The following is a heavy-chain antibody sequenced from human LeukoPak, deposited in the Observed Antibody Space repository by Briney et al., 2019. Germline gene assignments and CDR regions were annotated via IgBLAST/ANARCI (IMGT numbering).Heavy chain of an antibody. V-gene: IGHV3-48*04. CDR1: GFTFSSYS. CDR2: ISSTGSTT. D-gene: IGHD2-15*01. CDR3: ARGSSVVALD. J-gene: IGHJ4*02. Sequence: GGSLRLSCAASGFTFSSYSMNWVRQAPGKGLEWVSYISSTGSTTYYADSVKGRFTISRDNAKNLLYLQMNSLRAEDTAVYYCARGSSVVALDWGQGTLVTVSS.